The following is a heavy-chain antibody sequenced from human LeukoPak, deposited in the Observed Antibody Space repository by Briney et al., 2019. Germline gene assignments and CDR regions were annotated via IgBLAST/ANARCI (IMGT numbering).Heavy chain of an antibody. D-gene: IGHD6-13*01. J-gene: IGHJ4*02. V-gene: IGHV3-49*03. CDR1: GFTFGDYA. Sequence: PGGSLRLSCTVSGFTFGDYAMSWFRQAPGKGLEWVGFIRSKAYGGTTEYAASVKGRVTISRDDSKSIAYLQMNSLKTEDTAVYYCTRGSIYSSSWSPPDYWGQGTLVTVSS. CDR2: IRSKAYGGTT. CDR3: TRGSIYSSSWSPPDY.